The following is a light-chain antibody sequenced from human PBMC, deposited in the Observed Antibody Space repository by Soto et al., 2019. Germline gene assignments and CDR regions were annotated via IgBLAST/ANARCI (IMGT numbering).Light chain of an antibody. CDR3: SSYTSSSTYV. J-gene: IGLJ1*01. V-gene: IGLV2-14*01. CDR1: SSDVGGYNY. Sequence: QSVLTQPASVSGSPGQSITISCTGTSSDVGGYNYVSWYQQHPGKAPKLMIYEVSNRPSGVSNRFSGSKSGNTASLTISGPQAEDQAYYYCSSYTSSSTYVFGTGTKVTVL. CDR2: EVS.